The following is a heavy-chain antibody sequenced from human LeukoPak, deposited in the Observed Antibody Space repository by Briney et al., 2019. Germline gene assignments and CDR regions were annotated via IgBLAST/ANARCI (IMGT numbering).Heavy chain of an antibody. J-gene: IGHJ4*02. CDR2: ICYSGST. Sequence: ASETLSLTCTVSGGSVSSGSYYWSWLRQPPGKGLEWIGYICYSGSTNYNPSLKSRVTISVGTSRNQFSLKLSSVTAADTAVYYCARGGAAAGSLDYWGQGTLVTVSS. V-gene: IGHV4-61*01. CDR3: ARGGAAAGSLDY. CDR1: GGSVSSGSYY. D-gene: IGHD6-13*01.